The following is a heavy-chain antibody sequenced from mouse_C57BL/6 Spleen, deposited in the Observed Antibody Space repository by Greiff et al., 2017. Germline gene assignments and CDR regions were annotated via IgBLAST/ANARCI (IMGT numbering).Heavy chain of an antibody. V-gene: IGHV6-6*01. CDR2: IRNKANNHAT. CDR3: TPSPFYYDYDWFAY. D-gene: IGHD2-4*01. J-gene: IGHJ3*01. CDR1: GFTFSDAW. Sequence: EVKVEESGGGLVQPGGSMKLSCAASGFTFSDAWMDWVRQSPEKGLEWVAEIRNKANNHATYYAESVKGRFTISRDDSKISVYLQMSSVRAEDTSIYYCTPSPFYYDYDWFAYWGQGTLVTVSA.